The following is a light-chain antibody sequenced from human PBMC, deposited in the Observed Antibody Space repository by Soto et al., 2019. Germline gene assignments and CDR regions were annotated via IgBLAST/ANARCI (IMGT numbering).Light chain of an antibody. Sequence: ESVLTQSPATLYLSPGERATLSCRASQSVGRYLACYQQKPGQAPRLLSYDASNRSPGIPASFIGSGSGPDFTLTLSILEPEDFAVYYCQQRNNWASKSFGPGTKVEIK. CDR3: QQRNNWASKS. V-gene: IGKV3-11*01. CDR2: DAS. CDR1: QSVGRY. J-gene: IGKJ1*01.